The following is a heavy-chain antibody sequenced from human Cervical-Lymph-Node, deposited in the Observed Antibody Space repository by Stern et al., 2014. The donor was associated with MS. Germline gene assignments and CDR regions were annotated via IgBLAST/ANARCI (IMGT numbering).Heavy chain of an antibody. CDR1: GFTFSRHA. CDR2: ISYDGSNK. V-gene: IGHV3-30*04. CDR3: ARDRLDGDYVYYYGLDV. Sequence: VQLVESGGGVVRPGRSLRLSCATSGFTFSRHAVLCVRQAPGKVLEWVAAISYDGSNKFYGASVKGRFTISRDNSKNTLFLQMNNLRPEDSGVYHCARDRLDGDYVYYYGLDVWGQGTTVTVSS. J-gene: IGHJ6*02. D-gene: IGHD4-17*01.